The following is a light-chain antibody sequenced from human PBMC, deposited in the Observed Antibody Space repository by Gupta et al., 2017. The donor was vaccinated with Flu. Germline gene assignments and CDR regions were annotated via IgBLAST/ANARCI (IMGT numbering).Light chain of an antibody. CDR2: VAS. CDR1: QSVGTY. Sequence: LATLSLSPGERATLSCRASQSVGTYLDWYQQKPGQSPRLLIFVASNRATGIQARFSGGGSGTECTLTISSLEPEDFVVYYCQPRNHWLWTFGQGPKVEIK. J-gene: IGKJ1*01. V-gene: IGKV3-11*01. CDR3: QPRNHWLWT.